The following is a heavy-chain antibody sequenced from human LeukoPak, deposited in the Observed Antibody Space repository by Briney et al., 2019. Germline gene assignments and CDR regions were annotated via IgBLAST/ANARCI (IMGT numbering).Heavy chain of an antibody. J-gene: IGHJ4*01. CDR1: GYTFTSYY. D-gene: IGHD2/OR15-2a*01. CDR2: INPSGGST. V-gene: IGHV1-46*01. CDR3: ARDRAHFFFDY. Sequence: ASVKVSCKASGYTFTSYYMHWVRQAPGQGLEWMGIINPSGGSTSYAQKFQGRVTMTRDTSTSTVYMELSSLRSEDTAAYYCARDRAHFFFDYWGQEPWSPSPQ.